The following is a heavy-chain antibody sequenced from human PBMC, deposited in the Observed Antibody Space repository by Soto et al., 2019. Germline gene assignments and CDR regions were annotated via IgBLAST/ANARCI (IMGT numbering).Heavy chain of an antibody. V-gene: IGHV4-4*02. J-gene: IGHJ4*02. D-gene: IGHD1-26*01. CDR2: IYHSGST. Sequence: QVQLQESGPGLVKPSGTLSLTCTVSGGSISSSNWWSWVRQPPGKGLEWIGEIYHSGSTNYNPSLKIRVTISVDKSKNQFSLKLSSVTAADTAVYYCARAKRGSYLSRRFDYWGQGTLVTVSS. CDR1: GGSISSSNW. CDR3: ARAKRGSYLSRRFDY.